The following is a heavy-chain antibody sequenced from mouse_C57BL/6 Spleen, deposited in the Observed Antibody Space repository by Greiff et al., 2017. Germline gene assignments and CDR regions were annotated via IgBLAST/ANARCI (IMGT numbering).Heavy chain of an antibody. V-gene: IGHV5-16*01. CDR2: INYDGSST. D-gene: IGHD2-4*01. J-gene: IGHJ4*01. CDR1: GFTFSDYY. Sequence: EVKLVESEGGLVQPGSSMKLSCTASGFTFSDYYMAWVRQVPEKGLEWVANINYDGSSTYYLDSLKSRFIISRDNAKNILYLQLGSLKSEDTATYYWARGGGLRRKDYYAMDYWGQGTSVTVSS. CDR3: ARGGGLRRKDYYAMDY.